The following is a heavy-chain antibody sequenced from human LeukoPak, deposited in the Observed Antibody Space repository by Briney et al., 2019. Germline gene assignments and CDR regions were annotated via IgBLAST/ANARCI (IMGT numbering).Heavy chain of an antibody. J-gene: IGHJ4*02. CDR1: GITFSSYG. Sequence: GGSLRLSCAASGITFSSYGMSWVRQAPGKGLEWVSSISSTGGTTYYADSVKGRFTISRDNSKNTLYLQMNSLRAEDTAVYYCARLTVTTSFDYWGQGTLVTVSS. V-gene: IGHV3-23*01. CDR3: ARLTVTTSFDY. D-gene: IGHD4-17*01. CDR2: ISSTGGTT.